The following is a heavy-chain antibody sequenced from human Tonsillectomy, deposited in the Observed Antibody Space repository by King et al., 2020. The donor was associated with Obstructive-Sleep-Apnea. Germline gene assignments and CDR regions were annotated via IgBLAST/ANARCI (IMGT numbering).Heavy chain of an antibody. V-gene: IGHV4-59*08. CDR2: IYYSRST. J-gene: IGHJ4*02. CDR1: GGSISTYY. D-gene: IGHD3-22*01. Sequence: VQLQESGPGLVKPSETLSLTCTVSGGSISTYYWNWIRQPPGKGLEWIGYIYYSRSTNYNPPLKSRVTISVETSKNQFSLNLSSVTAADTAFYYCARGGYYYFDYWGPGTLATVSS. CDR3: ARGGYYYFDY.